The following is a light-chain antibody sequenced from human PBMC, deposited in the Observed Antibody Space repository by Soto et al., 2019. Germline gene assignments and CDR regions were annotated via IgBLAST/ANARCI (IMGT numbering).Light chain of an antibody. CDR1: SSDVGSYNY. V-gene: IGLV2-14*03. CDR2: DVS. J-gene: IGLJ1*01. CDR3: SSYTSSSTYV. Sequence: QSALTQPASVSGSDGQSITISCTGTSSDVGSYNYVSWYQQHPGKAPKLMIYDVSNRPSGVSNRFSGSKSGNTASLTISGLQGDDEADYYCSSYTSSSTYVFGTGTKLTV.